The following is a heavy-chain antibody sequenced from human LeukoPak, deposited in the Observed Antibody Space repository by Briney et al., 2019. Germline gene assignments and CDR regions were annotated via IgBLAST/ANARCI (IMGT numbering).Heavy chain of an antibody. J-gene: IGHJ6*03. CDR1: GSTFSDYY. Sequence: GGSLRLSCAASGSTFSDYYMSWIRQAPGKGLEWVSYISSSGSTIYYADSVKGRFTISRDNAKNSLYLQMNSLRAEDTAVYYCARVSFSGSYHYYYYMDVWGKGTTVTISS. CDR2: ISSSGSTI. CDR3: ARVSFSGSYHYYYYMDV. D-gene: IGHD1-26*01. V-gene: IGHV3-11*04.